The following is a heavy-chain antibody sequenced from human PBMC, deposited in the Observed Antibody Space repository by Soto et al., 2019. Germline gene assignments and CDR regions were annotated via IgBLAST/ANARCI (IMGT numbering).Heavy chain of an antibody. CDR3: VRDDYGLDV. J-gene: IGHJ6*02. CDR2: IYSGGST. CDR1: GFIVSSNY. V-gene: IGHV3-53*01. Sequence: PGGSLRLSCAASGFIVSSNYMSWVRQAPGKGLEWVSVIYSGGSTNYADSVKGRFTISRDNSKNILYLQMNSLRAEDTAVYYCVRDDYGLDVWGQGTAVTVS.